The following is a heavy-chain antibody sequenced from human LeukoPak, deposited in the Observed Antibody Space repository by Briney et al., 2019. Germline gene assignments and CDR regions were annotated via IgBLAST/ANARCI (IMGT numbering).Heavy chain of an antibody. CDR1: GFIFSNYG. Sequence: GRPLRLSCAASGFIFSNYGMHWVRQAPGKGLEWVAVIWYDGSNKYCADSVKGRFTISRDNSKNTLYLQMNSLRVEDTAVYYCARDPGGANGYWGQGTLVTVSS. J-gene: IGHJ4*02. D-gene: IGHD3-16*01. CDR2: IWYDGSNK. V-gene: IGHV3-33*01. CDR3: ARDPGGANGY.